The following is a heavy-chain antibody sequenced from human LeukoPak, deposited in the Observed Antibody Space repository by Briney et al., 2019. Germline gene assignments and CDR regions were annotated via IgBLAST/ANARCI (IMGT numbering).Heavy chain of an antibody. CDR1: GFTFSSYE. CDR3: AAGFTSCYSCGWFDP. D-gene: IGHD2-2*01. Sequence: GGSLRLSCVASGFTFSSYEMNWVRQAPGKGLEWVSYISRSGSIKYYADSVKGRFTISRDNAKNSLYLQMNRLRRKDTSVYYCAAGFTSCYSCGWFDPWGQGALVTVSS. V-gene: IGHV3-48*03. CDR2: ISRSGSIK. J-gene: IGHJ5*02.